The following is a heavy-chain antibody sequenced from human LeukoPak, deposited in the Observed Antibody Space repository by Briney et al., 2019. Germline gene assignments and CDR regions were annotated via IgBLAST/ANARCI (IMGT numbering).Heavy chain of an antibody. D-gene: IGHD3-10*01. V-gene: IGHV3-53*01. CDR2: IYRGGST. CDR3: ARGGGYGSGNHYRGGAFDI. J-gene: IGHJ3*02. Sequence: PGGSLRLSCATSGFIVSDNYMTWVRQAPGKGLEWVSVIYRGGSTYYAESVKGRFTISRDNSKNMVYLQMYSLRVEVTAVYYCARGGGYGSGNHYRGGAFDIWGQGTMVTVSS. CDR1: GFIVSDNY.